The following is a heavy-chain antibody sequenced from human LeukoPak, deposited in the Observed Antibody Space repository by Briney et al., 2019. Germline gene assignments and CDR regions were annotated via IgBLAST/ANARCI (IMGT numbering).Heavy chain of an antibody. CDR3: VKGGGGLATITSLQY. Sequence: GGSLRLSCAAPGFTFDDYTMYWIRQAPGKGLEWVSAINWDGASRTYADSVKGRFSISRDNSKNSLYLQMNSLRREDTALYYCVKGGGGLATITSLQYWGQGTLVTVFS. V-gene: IGHV3-43*01. CDR1: GFTFDDYT. J-gene: IGHJ4*02. CDR2: INWDGASR. D-gene: IGHD5-24*01.